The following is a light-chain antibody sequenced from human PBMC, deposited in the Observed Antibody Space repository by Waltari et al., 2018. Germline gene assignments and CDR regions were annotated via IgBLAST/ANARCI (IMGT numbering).Light chain of an antibody. J-gene: IGKJ4*01. CDR2: GAS. Sequence: IVLTQCPGALSLSPGERATPSCRASQTISGSWLTWYQQKPGQAPRLLIYGASSRATAIPDRFSGSGSGTDFTLTISRLEPEDFAVYYCQQYDGSSVTFGGGTKVEIK. V-gene: IGKV3-20*01. CDR1: QTISGSW. CDR3: QQYDGSSVT.